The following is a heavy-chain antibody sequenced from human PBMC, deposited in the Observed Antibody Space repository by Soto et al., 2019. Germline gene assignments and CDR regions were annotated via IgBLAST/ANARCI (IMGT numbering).Heavy chain of an antibody. V-gene: IGHV4-34*01. Sequence: PSETLSLTCAVYGGSFSGYYWSWIRQPPGKGLEWIGEINHSGTTNYNPSLKSRVAISVDTSKMQFSLKLSSVTAADTAVYYCAKGVVVATTYFQHWGQGTLVTVSS. CDR2: INHSGTT. CDR1: GGSFSGYY. D-gene: IGHD2-15*01. J-gene: IGHJ1*01. CDR3: AKGVVVATTYFQH.